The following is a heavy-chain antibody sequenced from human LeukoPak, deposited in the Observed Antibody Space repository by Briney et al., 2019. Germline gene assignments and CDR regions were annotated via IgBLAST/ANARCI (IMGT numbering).Heavy chain of an antibody. Sequence: GGSLRLSRAASGFIFSNYAMNWVRQAPWKGLEWVSTITSSGDNTYYGDSVKGRFTISRDNSKNTLYLQMNNLRADDTATYYCAKDAMTLENRWNYRSKTDHEYWGQGTLVAVSS. D-gene: IGHD1-7*01. CDR3: AKDAMTLENRWNYRSKTDHEY. J-gene: IGHJ4*02. V-gene: IGHV3-23*01. CDR2: ITSSGDNT. CDR1: GFIFSNYA.